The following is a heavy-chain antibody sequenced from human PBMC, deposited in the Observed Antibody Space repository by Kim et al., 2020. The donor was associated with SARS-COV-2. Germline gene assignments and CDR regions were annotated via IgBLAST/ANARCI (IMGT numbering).Heavy chain of an antibody. V-gene: IGHV4-34*01. CDR2: INHSGST. D-gene: IGHD4-17*01. Sequence: SETLSLTCAVYGGSFSGYYWSWIRQPPGKGLEWIGEINHSGSTNYNPSLKSRVTISVDTSKNQFSLKLSSVTAADTAVYYCARGTTVTTLAHTVFGMDV. CDR1: GGSFSGYY. J-gene: IGHJ6*01. CDR3: ARGTTVTTLAHTVFGMDV.